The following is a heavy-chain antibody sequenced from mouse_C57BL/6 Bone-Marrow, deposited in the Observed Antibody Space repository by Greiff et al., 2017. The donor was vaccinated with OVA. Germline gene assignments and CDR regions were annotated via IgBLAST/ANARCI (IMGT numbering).Heavy chain of an antibody. D-gene: IGHD2-4*01. Sequence: VQVVESGPGLVAPSQSLSITCTVSGFSLTSYAISWVRQPPGKGLEWLGVIWTGGGTNYNSALKSRLSISKDNSKSQVFLKMNSLQTDDTARYYCARNERVYYDPGGFAYWGQGTLVTVSA. CDR3: ARNERVYYDPGGFAY. CDR1: GFSLTSYA. J-gene: IGHJ3*01. V-gene: IGHV2-9-1*01. CDR2: IWTGGGT.